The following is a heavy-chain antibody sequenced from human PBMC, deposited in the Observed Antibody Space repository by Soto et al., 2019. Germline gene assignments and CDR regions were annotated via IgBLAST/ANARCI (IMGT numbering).Heavy chain of an antibody. Sequence: HPGGSLRLSCAASGFTFSSYAMSWVRQAPGKGLEWVSAISGSGGSTYYADSVKGRFTISRDNSKNTLYLQMNSLRAEDTAVYYCAKDLDYYDSSGSYYEWGQGTMVTVSS. D-gene: IGHD3-22*01. CDR2: ISGSGGST. J-gene: IGHJ4*02. CDR3: AKDLDYYDSSGSYYE. V-gene: IGHV3-23*01. CDR1: GFTFSSYA.